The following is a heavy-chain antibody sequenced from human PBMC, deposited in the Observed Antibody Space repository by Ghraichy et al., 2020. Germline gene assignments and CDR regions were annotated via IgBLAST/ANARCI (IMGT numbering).Heavy chain of an antibody. CDR1: GFTFGSFA. CDR3: AKDSGAPAAILGYGLDV. J-gene: IGHJ6*02. D-gene: IGHD2-2*01. V-gene: IGHV3-30*18. Sequence: GGSLRLSCAASGFTFGSFAMHWVRQAPGKGLEWVAIISYDENYKYYADSVKGRFTISINNSKNTLYLQMNSLRAEDTAVYYCAKDSGAPAAILGYGLDVWGQGTTVTVSS. CDR2: ISYDENYK.